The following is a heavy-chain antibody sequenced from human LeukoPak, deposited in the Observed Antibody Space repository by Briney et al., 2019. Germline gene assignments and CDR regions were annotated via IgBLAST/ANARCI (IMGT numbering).Heavy chain of an antibody. Sequence: GGSLRLSCAASGFTFDDYAMHWVRQAPGKGLEWVSGISWNSGSIGYADSVKGRFTISRDNAKNSLYLQMNSLRAEDTAVYYCAKDSSGFPGFQSYWGQGTLVTVSS. CDR2: ISWNSGSI. J-gene: IGHJ4*02. CDR1: GFTFDDYA. V-gene: IGHV3-9*01. D-gene: IGHD6-19*01. CDR3: AKDSSGFPGFQSY.